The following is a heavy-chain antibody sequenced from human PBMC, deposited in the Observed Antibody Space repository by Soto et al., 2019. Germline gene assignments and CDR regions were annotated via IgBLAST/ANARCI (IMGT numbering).Heavy chain of an antibody. J-gene: IGHJ4*02. Sequence: GGSLRLSCAASGFTVSSNYMSWVRQAPGKGLEWVSVIYSGGSTYYADSVKGRFTISRDNSKNTLYLQMNSLRAEDTAVYYCARDEDSRMGRNYRAQRTLVTVSS. V-gene: IGHV3-66*01. CDR3: ARDEDSRMGRNY. CDR1: GFTVSSNY. CDR2: IYSGGST. D-gene: IGHD1-26*01.